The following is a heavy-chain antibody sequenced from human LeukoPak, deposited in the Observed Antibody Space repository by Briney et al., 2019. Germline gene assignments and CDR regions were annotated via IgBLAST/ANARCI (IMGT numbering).Heavy chain of an antibody. Sequence: GGSLRLSCAASGFTFSNYWMHWVRQAPGKGLVWVSRINSDGSSTSYADSVKGRFTISRDNAKNTLYLQMNSLRAEDTAVYYCARALRTGDYFDYWGQGTLVTVSS. V-gene: IGHV3-74*01. CDR1: GFTFSNYW. CDR2: INSDGSST. D-gene: IGHD1-14*01. J-gene: IGHJ4*02. CDR3: ARALRTGDYFDY.